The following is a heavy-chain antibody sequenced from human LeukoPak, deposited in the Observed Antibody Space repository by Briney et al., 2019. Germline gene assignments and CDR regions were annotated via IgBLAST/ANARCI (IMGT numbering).Heavy chain of an antibody. D-gene: IGHD3-16*01. CDR3: ASQSFARFDP. CDR1: GFAFSRSW. Sequence: PGGSLRLSCVASGFAFSRSWMSWVRQAPGKGLEWVGNIQPDGSEQYPVDSVKGRFTISRDNSRNSLFLQMSSLRVEDTAVYYCASQSFARFDPWGKGTLVTVSS. CDR2: IQPDGSEQ. V-gene: IGHV3-7*01. J-gene: IGHJ5*02.